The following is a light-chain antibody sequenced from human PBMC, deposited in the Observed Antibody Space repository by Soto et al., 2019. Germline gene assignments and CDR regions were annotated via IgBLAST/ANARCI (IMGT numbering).Light chain of an antibody. CDR3: SAFATGRAYV. CDR1: SSDVGAYNY. Sequence: QSVLTQPASVSGSPGQSITISCTGTSSDVGAYNYVSWYQQQSGKAPKLLIHEVSSRPAGVSDRFSGSKSGNTASLTISGLQAEDEADYYCSAFATGRAYVFGIGTKVTVL. CDR2: EVS. V-gene: IGLV2-14*01. J-gene: IGLJ1*01.